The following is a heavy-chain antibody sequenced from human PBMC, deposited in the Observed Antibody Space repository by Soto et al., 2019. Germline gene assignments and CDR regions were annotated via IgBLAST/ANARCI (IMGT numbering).Heavy chain of an antibody. CDR2: ISGSGGTT. CDR3: AKYGSGRAYFDY. V-gene: IGHV3-23*01. D-gene: IGHD3-10*01. Sequence: EVQLLESGGGLVQPGGSLRLSCAASRFTFTAYAMSWVHQAPGKGLEWVSGISGSGGTTYYADSVKGRFTISRDNSKNTLYLQMHSLRVEDTAVYYCAKYGSGRAYFDYWGQGTLVTVSS. J-gene: IGHJ4*02. CDR1: RFTFTAYA.